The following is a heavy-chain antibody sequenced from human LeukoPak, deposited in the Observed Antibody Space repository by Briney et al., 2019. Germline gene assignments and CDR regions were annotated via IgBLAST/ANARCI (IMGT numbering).Heavy chain of an antibody. Sequence: SETLSLTCFVSGDSITSRSFYWGWIRQPPGKNLEWIGNVYYNGRTSYNPSLKSRVTTSVDPSKNQFSLKLSSVTAADTAVYYCAREVIVPAAELDYWGQGTLVTVSS. V-gene: IGHV4-39*07. J-gene: IGHJ4*02. CDR2: VYYNGRT. CDR3: AREVIVPAAELDY. CDR1: GDSITSRSFY. D-gene: IGHD2-2*01.